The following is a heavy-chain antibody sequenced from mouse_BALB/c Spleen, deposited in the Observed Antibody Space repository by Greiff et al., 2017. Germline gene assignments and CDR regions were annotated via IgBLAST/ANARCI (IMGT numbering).Heavy chain of an antibody. J-gene: IGHJ2*01. CDR2: ISYSGST. V-gene: IGHV3-2*02. CDR1: GYSITSDYA. CDR3: AGGSYFDY. Sequence: VQLKESGPGLVKPSQSLSLTCTVTGYSITSDYAWNWIRQFPGNKLEWMGYISYSGSTSYNPSLKSRISITRDTSKNQFFLQLNSVTTEDTATYYCAGGSYFDYWGQGTTLTVSS.